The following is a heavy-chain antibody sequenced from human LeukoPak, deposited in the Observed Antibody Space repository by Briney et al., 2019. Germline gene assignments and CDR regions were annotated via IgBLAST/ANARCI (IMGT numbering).Heavy chain of an antibody. D-gene: IGHD3-10*01. J-gene: IGHJ4*02. Sequence: GGSLRLSCAASGFTFSSYSMNWVRQAPGKGLEWVSYISSSSSTIYYADSVKGRFTISRDNTKNSLYLQMNSLRAEDTGVYYCARDLAGHYYGSGSSFDYWGQGTLVTVSS. V-gene: IGHV3-48*01. CDR3: ARDLAGHYYGSGSSFDY. CDR2: ISSSSSTI. CDR1: GFTFSSYS.